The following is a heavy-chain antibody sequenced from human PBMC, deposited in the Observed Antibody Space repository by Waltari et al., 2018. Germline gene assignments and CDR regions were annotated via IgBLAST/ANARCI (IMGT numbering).Heavy chain of an antibody. D-gene: IGHD1-26*01. Sequence: EVQRVESGGGLIQPGGSLRLSCAASGFTVSSNYMSWVRQAQGKGLWGVSVSYSGCSTYDADSVKGRFTISRDNSKNTLYLQMNSLRAEDTAVYYCASEHRPLIVGATTSSYWGQGTLVTVSS. CDR1: GFTVSSNY. CDR2: SYSGCST. J-gene: IGHJ4*02. V-gene: IGHV3-53*01. CDR3: ASEHRPLIVGATTSSY.